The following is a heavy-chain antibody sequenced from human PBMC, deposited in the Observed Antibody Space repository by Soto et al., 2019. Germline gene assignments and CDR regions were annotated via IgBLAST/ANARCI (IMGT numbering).Heavy chain of an antibody. J-gene: IGHJ5*02. CDR1: GGSISSGDYY. V-gene: IGHV4-30-4*01. CDR3: ARAGNYYDSSGYYQGWFDP. Sequence: SETLSLTCTVSGGSISSGDYYWSWIRQPPGKGLEWIGYIYYSGSTYYNPSLKSRVTISVDTSKNQFSLKLSSVTAADTAVYYRARAGNYYDSSGYYQGWFDPWGQGTLVTVSS. D-gene: IGHD3-22*01. CDR2: IYYSGST.